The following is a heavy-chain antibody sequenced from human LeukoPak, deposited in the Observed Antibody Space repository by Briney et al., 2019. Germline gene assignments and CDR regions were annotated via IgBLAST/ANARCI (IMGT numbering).Heavy chain of an antibody. J-gene: IGHJ3*02. V-gene: IGHV4-59*01. CDR2: IYYSGST. CDR3: ARSSRSDYGGNSRAFDI. D-gene: IGHD4-23*01. CDR1: GGSISSYY. Sequence: SETLSLTCTVSGGSISSYYWSWIRQPPGKGLEWIGYIYYSGSTNYNPSLKSRVTISVDTSKNQFSLKLSSVTAADTAVYYCARSSRSDYGGNSRAFDIWGQGTMVTVSS.